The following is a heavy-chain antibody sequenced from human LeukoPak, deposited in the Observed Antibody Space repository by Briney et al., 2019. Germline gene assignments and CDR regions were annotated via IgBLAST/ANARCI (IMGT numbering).Heavy chain of an antibody. CDR1: GPTFSTYW. J-gene: IGHJ4*02. V-gene: IGHV3-74*01. Sequence: GRSLRLSCAASGPTFSTYWMHWIRQVPGKGLEWVSRIKGDEMTTNYADSVEGRFTISRDNAKNTVYLEINSLRAEDTAVYYCARGGLFAYYFDYWGQGTLVTVSS. CDR2: IKGDEMTT. CDR3: ARGGLFAYYFDY. D-gene: IGHD3-10*02.